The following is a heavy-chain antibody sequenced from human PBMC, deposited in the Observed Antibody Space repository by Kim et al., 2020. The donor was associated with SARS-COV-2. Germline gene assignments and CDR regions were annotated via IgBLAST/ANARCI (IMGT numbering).Heavy chain of an antibody. V-gene: IGHV5-10-1*01. J-gene: IGHJ6*02. D-gene: IGHD6-19*01. CDR3: ARHDSSGWSLCYYYGMDV. CDR2: IDPSDSYT. CDR1: GYSFTSYW. Sequence: GESLKISCKGSGYSFTSYWISWVRQMPGKGLEWMGRIDPSDSYTNYSPSFQGHVTISADKSISTAYLQWSSLKASDTAMYYCARHDSSGWSLCYYYGMDVWGQGTTVTVSS.